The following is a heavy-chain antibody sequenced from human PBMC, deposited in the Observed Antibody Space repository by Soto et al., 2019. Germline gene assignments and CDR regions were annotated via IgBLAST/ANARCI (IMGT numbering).Heavy chain of an antibody. CDR2: INPNSGGT. CDR3: AREMATVTTQYYYYYGMDV. Sequence: ASVKVSCKASGYTFTVYYMHWVRQAPGQGLEWMGWINPNSGGTNYAQKFQGWVTMTRDTSISTAYMELSRLRSDDTAVYYCAREMATVTTQYYYYYGMDVWGQGTTVTVSS. CDR1: GYTFTVYY. J-gene: IGHJ6*02. D-gene: IGHD4-17*01. V-gene: IGHV1-2*04.